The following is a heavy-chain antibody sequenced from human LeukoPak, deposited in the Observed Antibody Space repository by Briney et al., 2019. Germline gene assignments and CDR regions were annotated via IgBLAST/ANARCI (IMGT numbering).Heavy chain of an antibody. J-gene: IGHJ5*02. Sequence: ASVKVSCKASGYTFTSYSISWVRQAPGQGPEWMGWISAYNGNTNYAQKLQGRVTMTTDTSTSTAYMELRSLRSDDTAVYYCARVTILVATGTDWFDPWGQGTLITVSS. CDR3: ARVTILVATGTDWFDP. D-gene: IGHD2-8*02. CDR1: GYTFTSYS. V-gene: IGHV1-18*01. CDR2: ISAYNGNT.